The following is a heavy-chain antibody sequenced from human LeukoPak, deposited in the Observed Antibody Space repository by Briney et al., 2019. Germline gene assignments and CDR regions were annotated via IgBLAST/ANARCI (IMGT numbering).Heavy chain of an antibody. CDR2: IYYSGGT. Sequence: SETLSLTCTVSGGSISSYYWSWIRQPPGKGLEWIGYIYYSGGTNYNPSLKSRVTISVDTSKNQFSLNLSSVTAADTAVYYCARTDYDSSGPNFDYWGQGTLVTVSS. D-gene: IGHD3-22*01. CDR3: ARTDYDSSGPNFDY. V-gene: IGHV4-59*01. J-gene: IGHJ4*02. CDR1: GGSISSYY.